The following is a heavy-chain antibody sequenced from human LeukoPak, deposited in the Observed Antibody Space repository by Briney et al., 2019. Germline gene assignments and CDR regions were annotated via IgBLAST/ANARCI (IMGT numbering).Heavy chain of an antibody. Sequence: PGRSLRLSCAASGFTFSSYAMHWVRQAPGKGLEWVAVISYDGSNKYYADSVKGRFTISRDNSKNTLYLQMNSLRAEDTAVYYCARDQEQGALDVWGKGTTVTVSS. CDR1: GFTFSSYA. CDR2: ISYDGSNK. V-gene: IGHV3-30*04. D-gene: IGHD1/OR15-1a*01. CDR3: ARDQEQGALDV. J-gene: IGHJ6*04.